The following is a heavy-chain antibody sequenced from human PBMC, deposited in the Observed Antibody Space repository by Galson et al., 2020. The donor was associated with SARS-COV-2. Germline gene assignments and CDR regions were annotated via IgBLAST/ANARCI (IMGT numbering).Heavy chain of an antibody. CDR1: GFTFRDHN. V-gene: IGHV3-21*01. CDR2: IAGSGAYK. D-gene: IGHD3-22*01. J-gene: IGHJ2*01. CDR3: ARDKGSGFQMHWYFDL. Sequence: GGSLRLSCAASGFTFRDHNMILVRQAPGKGLEWVSSIAGSGAYKYYADSMKGRFTISRDNAKNSVYLQLNSLRDEDTAVYYCARDKGSGFQMHWYFDLWGRGTLVSVSS.